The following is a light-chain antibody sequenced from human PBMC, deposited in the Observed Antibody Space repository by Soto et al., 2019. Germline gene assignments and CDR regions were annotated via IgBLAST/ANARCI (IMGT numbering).Light chain of an antibody. J-gene: IGKJ1*01. CDR3: QQYNSYSRT. CDR2: DAS. Sequence: DIQMTQSPSTLSASVGDRVTITCRASQSISSWLAWYQQKPGKAPKLLIYDASSLESGVPSRFSGSGSGTKFTLPISSLQPDDFATYYCQQYNSYSRTFGQGTKV. V-gene: IGKV1-5*01. CDR1: QSISSW.